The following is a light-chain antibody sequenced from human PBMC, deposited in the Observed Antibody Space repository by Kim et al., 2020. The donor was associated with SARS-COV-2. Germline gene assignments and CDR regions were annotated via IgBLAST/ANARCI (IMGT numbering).Light chain of an antibody. V-gene: IGLV1-47*01. CDR1: SPNIGSNY. Sequence: ELTQPPSASGTPGQRVTISCSGGSPNIGSNYVYWYQHLPGTAPKLLIYRNNQRPSGVPDRFSGSKSATSASLAISGLRSEDEADYYCAAWDDSLSGYVFGSGTKVTVL. J-gene: IGLJ1*01. CDR3: AAWDDSLSGYV. CDR2: RNN.